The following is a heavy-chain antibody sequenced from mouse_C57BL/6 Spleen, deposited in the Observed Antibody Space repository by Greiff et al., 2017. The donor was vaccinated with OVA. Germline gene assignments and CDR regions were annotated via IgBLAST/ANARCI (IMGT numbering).Heavy chain of an antibody. CDR2: IDPETGGT. V-gene: IGHV1-15*01. Sequence: QVQLQQSGAELVRPGASVTLSCKASGYTFTDYEMHWVKQTPVHGLEWIGAIDPETGGTAYNQKFKGKAILTADKSSSTAYMELRSLTSEDSAVYCCTGGGTSWFAYWGQGTLVTVSA. CDR3: TGGGTSWFAY. J-gene: IGHJ3*01. D-gene: IGHD3-3*01. CDR1: GYTFTDYE.